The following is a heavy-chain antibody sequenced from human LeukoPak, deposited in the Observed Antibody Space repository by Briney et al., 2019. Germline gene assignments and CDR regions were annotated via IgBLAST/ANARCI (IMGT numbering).Heavy chain of an antibody. CDR1: GYTFTSYD. Sequence: ASVKVSCKASGYTFTSYDINWVRQATGQGLEWMGWMNPNSGNTGYAQKFQGRVTMTRNTSISTAYMELSSLRSEDTAVYYCARVAYYYDGSGYYHRYFDYWGQGTLVTVSS. J-gene: IGHJ4*02. CDR2: MNPNSGNT. V-gene: IGHV1-8*01. D-gene: IGHD3-22*01. CDR3: ARVAYYYDGSGYYHRYFDY.